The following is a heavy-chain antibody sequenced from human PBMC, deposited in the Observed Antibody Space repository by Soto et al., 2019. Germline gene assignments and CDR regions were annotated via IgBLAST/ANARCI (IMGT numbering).Heavy chain of an antibody. CDR2: IIPILGIA. CDR3: AREGGVVPAAIPHYYYYYMDV. Sequence: SVKVSCKASGGTFSSYTISWVRQAPGQGLEWMGRIIPILGIANYAQKFQGRVTITADKSTSTAYMELSSLRSEDTAVYYCAREGGVVPAAIPHYYYYYMDVWGKGATVTVSS. CDR1: GGTFSSYT. J-gene: IGHJ6*03. D-gene: IGHD2-2*01. V-gene: IGHV1-69*04.